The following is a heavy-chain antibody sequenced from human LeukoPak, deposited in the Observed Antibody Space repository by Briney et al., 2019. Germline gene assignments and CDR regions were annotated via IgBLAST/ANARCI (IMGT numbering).Heavy chain of an antibody. J-gene: IGHJ4*02. CDR3: ARESPPAYCSGGSCYFDY. CDR2: IYTSGSN. Sequence: SEGLSLTCMVSGGSISSNSHYWSWLRQPAGKGRECIGRIYTSGSNDYNPSLKRRVTITKDTSKNDFSLKLSSVTAADTAVYYCARESPPAYCSGGSCYFDYWGQGTLVTVSS. D-gene: IGHD2-15*01. V-gene: IGHV4-61*02. CDR1: GGSISSNSHY.